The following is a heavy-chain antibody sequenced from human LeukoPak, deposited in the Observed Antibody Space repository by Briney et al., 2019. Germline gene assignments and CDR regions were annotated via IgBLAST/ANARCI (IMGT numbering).Heavy chain of an antibody. D-gene: IGHD2-21*01. CDR1: GYTFTGYY. CDR3: ARGSLYCGGDCYDY. V-gene: IGHV1-2*02. J-gene: IGHJ4*02. CDR2: IDPNSGGT. Sequence: ASVKVSCKASGYTFTGYYMHWVRQAPGQGLEWMGWIDPNSGGTNYAQKPQGRVTMTTDTSTSTAYMELRGLRSDDTAVYYCARGSLYCGGDCYDYWGQGTLVTVSS.